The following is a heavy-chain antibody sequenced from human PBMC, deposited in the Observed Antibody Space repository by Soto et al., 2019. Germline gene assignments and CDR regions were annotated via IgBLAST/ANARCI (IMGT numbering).Heavy chain of an antibody. CDR3: ARRRSLYYFWSGYCIDY. Sequence: QVQLVESGGGVVQPGRSVRLSCAASGFTFSSYAMHWVRQAPGKGLEWVAVISYDGSNTYYADSVKGRFTISRDNSKNTLYLQMNSLRAEDTAVYYCARRRSLYYFWSGYCIDYWGQGTLVTVSS. V-gene: IGHV3-30-3*01. CDR2: ISYDGSNT. CDR1: GFTFSSYA. D-gene: IGHD3-3*01. J-gene: IGHJ4*02.